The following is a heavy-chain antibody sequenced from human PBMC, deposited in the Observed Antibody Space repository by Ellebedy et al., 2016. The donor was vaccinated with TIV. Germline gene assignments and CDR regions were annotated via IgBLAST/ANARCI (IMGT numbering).Heavy chain of an antibody. CDR2: IYYSGST. CDR1: GASITSSGYY. Sequence: MPSETLSLTCTVSGASITSSGYYWGWIRQPPGQGLAWIGSIYYSGSTYYNPSLNSRVTISVDTSKKQFSLKLSSVTAADTAVYYCARSSMIVVVPFDYWGQGTLVTVSS. V-gene: IGHV4-39*01. D-gene: IGHD3-22*01. CDR3: ARSSMIVVVPFDY. J-gene: IGHJ4*02.